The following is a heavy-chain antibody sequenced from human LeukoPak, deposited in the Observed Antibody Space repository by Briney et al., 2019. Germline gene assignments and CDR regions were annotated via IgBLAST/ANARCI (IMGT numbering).Heavy chain of an antibody. Sequence: SETLSLTCTVSGGSISSYYWSWIRQPAGKGLEWIGRTYARGIPNYNPSLKSRVTMSVDTSKNQFSLKLTSVTAADTAVYYCARWKGNKDIVGIPNWFDPWGQGTLVTVSS. CDR3: ARWKGNKDIVGIPNWFDP. D-gene: IGHD2-15*01. CDR1: GGSISSYY. V-gene: IGHV4-4*07. J-gene: IGHJ5*02. CDR2: TYARGIP.